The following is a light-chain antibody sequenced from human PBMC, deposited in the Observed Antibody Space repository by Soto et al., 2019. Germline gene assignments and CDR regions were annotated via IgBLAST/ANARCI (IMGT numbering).Light chain of an antibody. CDR1: SSDDGGYNY. Sequence: QSVLTQPASVSGSPGQSITISCTGTSSDDGGYNYVSWYQQHPGKAPKLMIYDVSNRPSGVSNRLSGSKSGNTASLTISWLQAEDEADYYCSSYTSSSTLVFGTGTKVTVL. CDR3: SSYTSSSTLV. V-gene: IGLV2-14*01. J-gene: IGLJ1*01. CDR2: DVS.